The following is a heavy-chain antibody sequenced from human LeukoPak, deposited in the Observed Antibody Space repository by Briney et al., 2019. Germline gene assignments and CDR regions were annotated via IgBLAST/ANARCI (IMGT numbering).Heavy chain of an antibody. V-gene: IGHV4-59*01. CDR3: ARTTRRDAFDI. CDR1: GGSISSYY. CDR2: IYYSGST. Sequence: PSETLSLTCTVPGGSISSYYWSWIRQPPGKGLEWIGYIYYSGSTNYNPSLKSRVTISVDTSKNQFSLKLSSVTAADTAVYYCARTTRRDAFDIWGQGTMVTVSS. D-gene: IGHD4-17*01. J-gene: IGHJ3*02.